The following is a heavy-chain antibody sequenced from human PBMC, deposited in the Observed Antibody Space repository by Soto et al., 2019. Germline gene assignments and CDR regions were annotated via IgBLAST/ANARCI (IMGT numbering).Heavy chain of an antibody. Sequence: QVQLVESGGALVKPGGSLRLSCAASGFTFSDYYMSWIRQAPGKGLEWVSHISSSTGYTNYADSVKGRFTISRDNAKKSLYLQMNSLRAEDTAVYYCARGDSTWSYWGQGTLVTLSS. CDR1: GFTFSDYY. J-gene: IGHJ4*02. V-gene: IGHV3-11*05. D-gene: IGHD6-13*01. CDR3: ARGDSTWSY. CDR2: ISSSTGYT.